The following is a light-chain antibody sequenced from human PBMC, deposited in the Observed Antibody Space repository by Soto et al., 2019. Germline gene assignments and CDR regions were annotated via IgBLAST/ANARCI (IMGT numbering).Light chain of an antibody. V-gene: IGLV2-14*03. J-gene: IGLJ2*01. CDR3: SSYTSSSTVV. CDR1: SSDVGGYNS. Sequence: QSALTQPASVSGSPGQSITISCTGTSSDVGGYNSVSWYQQHPGKAPKLMIYDVSNWPSGVSNRFSGSKSVNTASLTISGLQAEDEADYYCSSYTSSSTVVFGGGTKLTVL. CDR2: DVS.